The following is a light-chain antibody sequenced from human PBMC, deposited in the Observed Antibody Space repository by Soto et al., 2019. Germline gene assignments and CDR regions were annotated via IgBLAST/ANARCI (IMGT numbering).Light chain of an antibody. V-gene: IGKV3-15*01. J-gene: IGKJ1*01. CDR3: QQYNNWRT. CDR1: QSVSSN. CDR2: VES. Sequence: EIVMTQSPATLCVSPGARATLSGRASQSVSSNLAWYQQKPGQAPRLLIYVESTRATGIPARFSGSGSGTEFTLTISSLQSEDFAVYYCQQYNNWRTFGQGTKVDIK.